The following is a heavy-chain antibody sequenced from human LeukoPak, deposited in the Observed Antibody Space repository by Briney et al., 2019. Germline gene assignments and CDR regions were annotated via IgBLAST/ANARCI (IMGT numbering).Heavy chain of an antibody. J-gene: IGHJ5*02. CDR3: ARGILSSGWELNWFGP. CDR1: GYTFSSYD. Sequence: GTSVKVSCKASGYTFSSYDINWVRQATGQGLEWMGWMNPNSGNTGYAQRFQDRVTMTRNTSINTAYMELSSLRSEDTAVYYCARGILSSGWELNWFGPWGQGTLVTVSS. D-gene: IGHD6-19*01. V-gene: IGHV1-8*01. CDR2: MNPNSGNT.